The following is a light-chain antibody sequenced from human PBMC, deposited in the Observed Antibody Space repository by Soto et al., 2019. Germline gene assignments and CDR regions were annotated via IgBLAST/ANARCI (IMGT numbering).Light chain of an antibody. CDR3: QQYNNWPTWT. CDR2: GAS. J-gene: IGKJ1*01. Sequence: EIGTTQYPATLSVSPGERATLSCRASQSVSSNLAWYQQKPGQAPRLLIYGASTRATGIPARFSGSGSGTEFTLTISSLQSEDFAVYYCQQYNNWPTWTFGQGTKVDIK. V-gene: IGKV3-15*01. CDR1: QSVSSN.